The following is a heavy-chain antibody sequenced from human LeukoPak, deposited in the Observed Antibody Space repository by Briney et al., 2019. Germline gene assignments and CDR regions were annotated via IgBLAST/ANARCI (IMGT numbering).Heavy chain of an antibody. CDR2: ISGSGGST. CDR3: ARSGWTVSTPFDY. V-gene: IGHV3-23*01. J-gene: IGHJ4*02. CDR1: GFTFSSYA. D-gene: IGHD2/OR15-2a*01. Sequence: GGSLRLSCAASGFTFSSYAMSWVRQAPGKGLEWVSAISGSGGSTYYADSVKGRFTISRDISKNTVYLHMNRLRAEDTAVYFCARSGWTVSTPFDYWGQGTLVTVSS.